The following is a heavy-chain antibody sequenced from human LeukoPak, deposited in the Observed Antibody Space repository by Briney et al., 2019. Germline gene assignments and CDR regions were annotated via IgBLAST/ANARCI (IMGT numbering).Heavy chain of an antibody. CDR3: AKSPDVAGTGRFDY. Sequence: GGSLRLSCAASGFTFSSYAMSWVRQAPGKGLEWVSAISGSGGSTYYADSVKGRFSISRVDSKNTLYLQMNSLRAEDTAVYYCAKSPDVAGTGRFDYWGQGTLVTVSS. CDR2: ISGSGGST. V-gene: IGHV3-23*01. D-gene: IGHD6-19*01. J-gene: IGHJ4*02. CDR1: GFTFSSYA.